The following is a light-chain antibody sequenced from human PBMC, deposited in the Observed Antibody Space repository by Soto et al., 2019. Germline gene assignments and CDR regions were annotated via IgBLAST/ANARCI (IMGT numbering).Light chain of an antibody. V-gene: IGKV4-1*01. CDR1: QSVLYSSKNKNN. J-gene: IGKJ4*01. CDR2: WAS. CDR3: QQYYSTPPT. Sequence: DIVMTQSPDSLAVSLGERATINCKSSQSVLYSSKNKNNLAWYQQKPGQPPKLLIYWASARESGVHDRFSGSGSGTDFTLTIRSLQAEDVAVYYCQQYYSTPPTFGGGTKVDIK.